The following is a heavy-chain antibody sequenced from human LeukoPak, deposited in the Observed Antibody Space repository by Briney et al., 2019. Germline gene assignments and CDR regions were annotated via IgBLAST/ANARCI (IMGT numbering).Heavy chain of an antibody. J-gene: IGHJ4*02. Sequence: GGSLRLSCTASGFNFGNYGMSWVRQAPGKGLEWVSGLSDAGVRIFYADSVRGRFTVSRDNSKNTLYLQMDSLRAEDTAVYYCANTHCDSSPIVWNFWGQGTLVTVSS. V-gene: IGHV3-23*01. CDR2: LSDAGVRI. D-gene: IGHD6-6*01. CDR1: GFNFGNYG. CDR3: ANTHCDSSPIVWNF.